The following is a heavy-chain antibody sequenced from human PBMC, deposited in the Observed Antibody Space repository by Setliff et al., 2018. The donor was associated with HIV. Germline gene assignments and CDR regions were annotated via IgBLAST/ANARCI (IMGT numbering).Heavy chain of an antibody. D-gene: IGHD2-2*01. CDR1: GGSISSSNW. CDR2: IYHSGST. CDR3: ARRYCSSTSCYYYYYYMDV. V-gene: IGHV4-4*02. J-gene: IGHJ6*03. Sequence: SETLSLTCAVSGGSISSSNWWSWVRQPPGKGLEWIGEIYHSGSTNHNPSLKSRVTISVDKSKNQFSLKLSSVTAADTAVYYCARRYCSSTSCYYYYYYMDVWGKGTTVTVS.